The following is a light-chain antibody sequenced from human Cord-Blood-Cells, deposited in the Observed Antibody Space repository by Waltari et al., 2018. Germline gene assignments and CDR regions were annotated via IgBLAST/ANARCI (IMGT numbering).Light chain of an antibody. CDR3: CSYAGSYTYV. CDR2: DVS. Sequence: QSALTQPRSVYGSPGQSVTISCTGTSSYVGGYNYVSWYQQHPGKAPKLMIYDVSKRPSGVPDRFSGSKSGNTASLTISGLQAEDEADYYCCSYAGSYTYVFGTGTKVTVL. V-gene: IGLV2-11*01. CDR1: SSYVGGYNY. J-gene: IGLJ1*01.